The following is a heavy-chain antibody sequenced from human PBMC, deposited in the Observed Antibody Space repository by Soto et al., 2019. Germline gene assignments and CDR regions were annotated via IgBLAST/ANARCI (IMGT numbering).Heavy chain of an antibody. V-gene: IGHV3-21*01. CDR2: ISSSSSYI. CDR3: ARDLVRGNNGMDV. J-gene: IGHJ6*02. Sequence: EVPLVESGGGLVKTGGSLRLSCAASGFTFSSYSMNWVRQASGKGLEWVSSISSSSSYIYYADSVKGRFTISRDNAKNSLYLQMNSLRAEDTAVYYCARDLVRGNNGMDVWGQGTTVTVSS. CDR1: GFTFSSYS. D-gene: IGHD3-10*01.